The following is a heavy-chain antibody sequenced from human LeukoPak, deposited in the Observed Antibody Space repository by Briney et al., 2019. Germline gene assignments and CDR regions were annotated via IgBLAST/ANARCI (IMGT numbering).Heavy chain of an antibody. J-gene: IGHJ5*02. D-gene: IGHD1-26*01. CDR1: GYTFTSYD. CDR3: ARRVGATVNWFDP. Sequence: ASVKVSCKASGYTFTSYDINWVRQATGQGLEWMGWMNPNSGNTGYAQKFQGRFTMTRNTSISTAYMELSSLRSEDTAVYYCARRVGATVNWFDPWGQGTLVTVSS. V-gene: IGHV1-8*01. CDR2: MNPNSGNT.